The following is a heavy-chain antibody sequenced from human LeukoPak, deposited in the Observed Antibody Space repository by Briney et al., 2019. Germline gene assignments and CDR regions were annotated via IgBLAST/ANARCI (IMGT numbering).Heavy chain of an antibody. V-gene: IGHV3-43D*04. CDR1: GFTFDDYA. CDR3: AKNPLSGYYYGMDV. Sequence: GGSLRLSCAASGFTFDDYAMHWVRQAPGKGLEWVSLISWDGGSTYYADSVKGRFTISRDNSKNSLCLQMNSLRAEDTALYYCAKNPLSGYYYGMDVWGKGTTATVSS. D-gene: IGHD3-16*01. CDR2: ISWDGGST. J-gene: IGHJ6*04.